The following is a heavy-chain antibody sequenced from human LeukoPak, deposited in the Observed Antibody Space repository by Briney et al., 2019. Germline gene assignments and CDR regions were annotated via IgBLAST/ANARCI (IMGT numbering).Heavy chain of an antibody. V-gene: IGHV3-33*01. CDR1: GFTFSSYG. D-gene: IGHD5-12*01. Sequence: GGSLRLSCAASGFTFSSYGMHWVRQAPGKGLEWVAVIWYDGGNKYYADSVKGRFTISRDNSKNTLYLQMNSLRAEDTAVYYCARDPGGSGYPLWGNYFDYWGQGTLVTVSS. CDR2: IWYDGGNK. J-gene: IGHJ4*02. CDR3: ARDPGGSGYPLWGNYFDY.